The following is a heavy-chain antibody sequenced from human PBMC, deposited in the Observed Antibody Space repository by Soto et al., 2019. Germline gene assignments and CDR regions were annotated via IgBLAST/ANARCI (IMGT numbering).Heavy chain of an antibody. CDR2: ITHSGST. CDR1: GGSFSDYY. V-gene: IGHV4-34*01. D-gene: IGHD2-21*01. Sequence: PSETLSLTCAIYGGSFSDYYWGWIRQSPGKGLEWIGEITHSGSTNYHPSLKSRVTISVDTSKIQFSLKLNSVTAADTAVYYCARGLRASYGVRLSYSYYGMDVWAQGTTVTVSS. CDR3: ARGLRASYGVRLSYSYYGMDV. J-gene: IGHJ6*02.